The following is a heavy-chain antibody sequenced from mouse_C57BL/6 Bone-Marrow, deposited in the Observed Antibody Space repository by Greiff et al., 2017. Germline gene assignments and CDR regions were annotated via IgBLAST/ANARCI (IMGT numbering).Heavy chain of an antibody. J-gene: IGHJ3*01. CDR2: IDPSDSYT. Sequence: QVQLQQPGAELVRPGTSVKLSCKASGYTFTSYWMHWVKQRPGQGLEWIGVIDPSDSYTNYNQKFKGKATLTVDTSSSTAYMQLSSLTSEDSAVYYCARDTGRAWFADWGQGTLVTVSA. CDR3: ARDTGRAWFAD. CDR1: GYTFTSYW. D-gene: IGHD3-2*02. V-gene: IGHV1-59*01.